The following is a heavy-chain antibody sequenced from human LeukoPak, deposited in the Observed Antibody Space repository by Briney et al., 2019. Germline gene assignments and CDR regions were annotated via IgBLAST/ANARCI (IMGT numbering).Heavy chain of an antibody. V-gene: IGHV4-34*01. CDR3: ARGGDCSSSSCGLGFDY. CDR1: GGPFSGYY. D-gene: IGHD2-2*01. Sequence: SETLSLTCAVYGGPFSGYYWSWVREPPGKGREGIGEINQSGRTNSNTSLTSRVTKSVDKSKNQFSLKLSSVPAADTAVYYCARGGDCSSSSCGLGFDYWGQGTLVTVSS. J-gene: IGHJ4*02. CDR2: INQSGRT.